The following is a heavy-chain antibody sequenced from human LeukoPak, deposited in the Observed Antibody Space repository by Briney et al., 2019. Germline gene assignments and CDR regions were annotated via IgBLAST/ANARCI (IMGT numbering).Heavy chain of an antibody. D-gene: IGHD6-13*01. CDR3: ARLAAAADVLRGYYYYYGMDV. CDR1: GYTFTGYY. J-gene: IGHJ6*02. CDR2: INPNSGGT. Sequence: GASVKVSCKASGYTFTGYYMHWVRQAPGQGLEWMGWINPNSGGTNYAQKFQGRVTMTRDTSISTAYMELSRLRSDDTAVYYCARLAAAADVLRGYYYYYGMDVWGQGTTVTVSS. V-gene: IGHV1-2*02.